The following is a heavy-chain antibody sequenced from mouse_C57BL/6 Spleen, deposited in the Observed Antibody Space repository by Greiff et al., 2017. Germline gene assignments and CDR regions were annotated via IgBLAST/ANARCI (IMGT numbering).Heavy chain of an antibody. CDR3: ARDGRTAQARFDY. CDR2: IYPGGGDT. V-gene: IGHV1-82*01. D-gene: IGHD3-2*02. CDR1: GYAFSSSW. Sequence: VQLQQSGPELVKPGASVKISCKASGYAFSSSWMNWVKQRPGKGLEWIGRIYPGGGDTNYNGKFKGKATLTADKSSSTAYMQLSRRTSEDAAVYFCARDGRTAQARFDYWGQGTTLTVSS. J-gene: IGHJ2*01.